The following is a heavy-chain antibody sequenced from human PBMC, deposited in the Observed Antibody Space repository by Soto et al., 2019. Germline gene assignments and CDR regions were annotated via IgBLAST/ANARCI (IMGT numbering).Heavy chain of an antibody. CDR3: ARDTYYYGSGSYFYGRNWFDP. D-gene: IGHD3-10*01. J-gene: IGHJ5*02. V-gene: IGHV1-69*01. CDR1: GGTFSSYA. CDR2: IIPIFGTA. Sequence: PGPQVKVSCKASGGTFSSYAISWVRQAPGQGLEWMGGIIPIFGTANYAQKFQGRVTITADESTSTAYMELSSLRSEDTAVYYCARDTYYYGSGSYFYGRNWFDPWGQGILVTVS.